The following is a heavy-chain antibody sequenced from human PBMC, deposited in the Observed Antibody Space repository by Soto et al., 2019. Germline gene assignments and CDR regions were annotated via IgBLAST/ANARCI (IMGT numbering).Heavy chain of an antibody. CDR3: ARVARSSGWHCFDY. CDR2: ISAYNGNT. V-gene: IGHV1-18*01. J-gene: IGHJ4*02. CDR1: GYTFTSYG. Sequence: QVQLVQSGAEVKKPGASVKVSCKASGYTFTSYGISWVRQAPGQGLEWMGWISAYNGNTNYAPKLQGRVTMTKDTSTSTACMELRSFRTDDTVAYYSARVARSSGWHCFDYWGQGTLVTVCS. D-gene: IGHD6-19*01.